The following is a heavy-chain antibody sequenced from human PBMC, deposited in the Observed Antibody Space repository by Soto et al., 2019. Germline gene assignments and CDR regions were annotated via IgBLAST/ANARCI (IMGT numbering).Heavy chain of an antibody. Sequence: QVQLRESGPGLVKPSQTLSLTCTVSDDSISSGGYYWAWIRQHPGRGLEWIGYSYYTGSTYYSPSLKSRLTISVDTSQNQFSLDLTSVTAADTAVYYCARCESSGTSRWLDPWCPGTPVAVSS. V-gene: IGHV4-31*03. CDR2: SYYTGST. D-gene: IGHD6-25*01. CDR3: ARCESSGTSRWLDP. CDR1: DDSISSGGYY. J-gene: IGHJ5*02.